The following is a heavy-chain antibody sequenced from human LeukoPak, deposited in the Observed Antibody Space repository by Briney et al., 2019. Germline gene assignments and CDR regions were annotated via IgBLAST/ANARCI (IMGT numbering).Heavy chain of an antibody. CDR2: SSSGSSTI. CDR3: ARMSSGSYLFDY. CDR1: GFAFSSYS. V-gene: IGHV3-48*01. J-gene: IGHJ4*02. Sequence: GGPLRLSCAASGFAFSSYSMNWVRQAPGKGLEWLSYSSSGSSTIYYADSVKGRFTISKDNAKNSLYLQMNSLRAEDTAVYYCARMSSGSYLFDYWGQGTLVTVSS. D-gene: IGHD3-10*01.